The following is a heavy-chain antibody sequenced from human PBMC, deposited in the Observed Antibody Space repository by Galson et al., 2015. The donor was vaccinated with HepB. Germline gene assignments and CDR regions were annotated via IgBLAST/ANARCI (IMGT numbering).Heavy chain of an antibody. CDR1: GFTFGSYG. Sequence: SLRLSCAASGFTFGSYGMHWVRQAPGKGLEWVAVIWYDGSNKYYADSVKGRFTISRDNSKNTLYLQMNSLRAEDTAVYYCARGLNEQGATVDPFDYWGQGTLVTVSS. CDR2: IWYDGSNK. D-gene: IGHD4-23*01. V-gene: IGHV3-33*01. J-gene: IGHJ4*02. CDR3: ARGLNEQGATVDPFDY.